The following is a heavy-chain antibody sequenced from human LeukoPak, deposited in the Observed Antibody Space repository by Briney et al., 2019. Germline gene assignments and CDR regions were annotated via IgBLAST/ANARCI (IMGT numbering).Heavy chain of an antibody. V-gene: IGHV3-7*05. CDR2: IKQDGSEK. CDR3: ARDPHSSSWYDY. CDR1: GFAFSSYW. J-gene: IGHJ4*02. Sequence: GGSLRLPCAASGFAFSSYWMSWVRQAPGKGLEWVASIKQDGSEKYYVDSVKGRFTISRDNAKNSLYLQMNSLRAEDTAVYYCARDPHSSSWYDYWGQGTLVTVSS. D-gene: IGHD6-13*01.